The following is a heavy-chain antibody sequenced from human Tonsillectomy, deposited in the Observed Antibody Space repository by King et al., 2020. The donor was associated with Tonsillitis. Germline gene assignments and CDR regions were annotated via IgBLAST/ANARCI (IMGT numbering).Heavy chain of an antibody. Sequence: VQLVESGGGLVQPGGSLKLSCAASGFTFSGSAMHWVRQASGKGLEWVGRIRTKANSYATAYAASVKGRFTISRDDSKKTAYLQMSSLKTEDAAVYYCTTVYIVAHDAFDMWGQGTMLTVSS. J-gene: IGHJ3*02. CDR2: IRTKANSYAT. V-gene: IGHV3-73*02. D-gene: IGHD5-12*01. CDR3: TTVYIVAHDAFDM. CDR1: GFTFSGSA.